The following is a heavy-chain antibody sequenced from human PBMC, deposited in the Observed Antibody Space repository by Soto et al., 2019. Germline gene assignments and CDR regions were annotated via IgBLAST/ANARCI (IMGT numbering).Heavy chain of an antibody. Sequence: PGESLKISCKGSGYSFTDYWIGWVRQMPGKGLEWMGIIYPGDSDTRYSPSFQGQVTISADKSISTAYLQWSSLKASDTAMYYCARGSLVGATLVNWFDPWGQGTLVTVSS. CDR3: ARGSLVGATLVNWFDP. D-gene: IGHD1-26*01. V-gene: IGHV5-51*01. CDR2: IYPGDSDT. J-gene: IGHJ5*02. CDR1: GYSFTDYW.